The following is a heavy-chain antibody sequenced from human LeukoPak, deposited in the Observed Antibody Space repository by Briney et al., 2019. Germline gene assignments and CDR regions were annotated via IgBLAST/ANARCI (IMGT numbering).Heavy chain of an antibody. D-gene: IGHD1-7*01. J-gene: IGHJ6*02. CDR2: IYYSGST. V-gene: IGHV4-61*08. CDR1: GGSISSGDYY. Sequence: SETLSLTCTVSGGSISSGDYYWSWIRQPPGKGLEWIGYIYYSGSTNYNPSLKSRVTISVDTSKNQFSLKLSSVTAADTAVYYCARDNWNYGSSMDVWGQGTTVTVSS. CDR3: ARDNWNYGSSMDV.